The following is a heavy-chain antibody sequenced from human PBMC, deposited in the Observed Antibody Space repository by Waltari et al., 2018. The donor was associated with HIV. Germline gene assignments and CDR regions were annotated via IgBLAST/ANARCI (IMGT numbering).Heavy chain of an antibody. J-gene: IGHJ3*02. CDR2: ISAYNGNT. CDR3: ARDRIDDFWSGYYTDDAFDI. CDR1: GYTFTSYG. Sequence: QVQLVQSGAEVKKPGASVKVSCKASGYTFTSYGISWVRQAPGQGLEWMGWISAYNGNTNYAQKLQGRVTMTTDTSTSTAYMELRSLRSDDTAVYYCARDRIDDFWSGYYTDDAFDIWGQGTMVTVSS. V-gene: IGHV1-18*01. D-gene: IGHD3-3*01.